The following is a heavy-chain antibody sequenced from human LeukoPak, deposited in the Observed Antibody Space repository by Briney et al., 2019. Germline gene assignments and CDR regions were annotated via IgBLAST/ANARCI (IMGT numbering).Heavy chain of an antibody. D-gene: IGHD6-13*01. Sequence: GASVKISCKASGYTFTSYAIHWVRLAPGQRLEWMGWINAGNGNTQYSQKFQGRVTITRDTSASTAYMELSSLRSEDTAVYYCARGVLREQQLGLDYWGQGTLVTVSS. CDR1: GYTFTSYA. CDR3: ARGVLREQQLGLDY. CDR2: INAGNGNT. J-gene: IGHJ4*02. V-gene: IGHV1-3*01.